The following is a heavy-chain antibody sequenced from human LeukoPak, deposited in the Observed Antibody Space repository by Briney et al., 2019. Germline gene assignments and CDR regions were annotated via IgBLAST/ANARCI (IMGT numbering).Heavy chain of an antibody. Sequence: NPSETLSLTCTVSGGSISSSSYYWGWIRQPPGKGLEWIGSIYYSGSTYYNPSLKSRVTISVDTSKNQFSLKLSSVTAADTAVYYCARHAAFCGGDCYPEYFQHWGQGTLVTVSS. CDR2: IYYSGST. J-gene: IGHJ1*01. D-gene: IGHD2-21*02. CDR1: GGSISSSSYY. V-gene: IGHV4-39*01. CDR3: ARHAAFCGGDCYPEYFQH.